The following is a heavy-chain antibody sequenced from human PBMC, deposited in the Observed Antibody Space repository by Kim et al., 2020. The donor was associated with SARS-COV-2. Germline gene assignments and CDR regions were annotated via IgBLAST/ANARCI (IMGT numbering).Heavy chain of an antibody. J-gene: IGHJ6*02. CDR1: GFTFSSYW. V-gene: IGHV3-7*01. D-gene: IGHD2-21*02. CDR2: IKQDGSEK. Sequence: GGSLRLSCAASGFTFSSYWMSWVRRAPGKGLEWVANIKQDGSEKYYVDSVKGRFTISRDNAKNSLYLQMNSLRAEDTAVYYCARDKSGPGGEYCGGDCYPNIPSDYYYGMDVWGQGTTVTVSS. CDR3: ARDKSGPGGEYCGGDCYPNIPSDYYYGMDV.